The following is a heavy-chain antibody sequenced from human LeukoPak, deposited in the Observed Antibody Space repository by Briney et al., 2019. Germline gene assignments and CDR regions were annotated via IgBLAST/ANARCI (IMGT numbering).Heavy chain of an antibody. CDR3: ARGRAAAGIYGAIGMLVDY. V-gene: IGHV1-46*01. Sequence: ASVKVSCKASGYTFTSYYMHWVRQAPGQGLEWMGIINPSGGSTSYAQKFQGRVTMTRDTSISTAYMELSRLRSDDTAVYYCARGRAAAGIYGAIGMLVDYWGQGTLVTVSS. J-gene: IGHJ4*02. D-gene: IGHD6-13*01. CDR1: GYTFTSYY. CDR2: INPSGGST.